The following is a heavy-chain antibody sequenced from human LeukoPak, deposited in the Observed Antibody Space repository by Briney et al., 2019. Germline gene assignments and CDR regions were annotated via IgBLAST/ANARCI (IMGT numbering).Heavy chain of an antibody. D-gene: IGHD1-14*01. CDR3: ARGYSGDVSGKPENWFDP. J-gene: IGHJ5*02. CDR1: GGSISSGDYY. V-gene: IGHV4-30-4*01. CDR2: IYYSGST. Sequence: SQTLSLTCTVSGGSISSGDYYWSWIRQPPGKGLEWIGYIYYSGSTYYNPSLKSRVTISVGTSKNQFSLKLSSVTAADTAVYYCARGYSGDVSGKPENWFDPWGQGTLVTVSS.